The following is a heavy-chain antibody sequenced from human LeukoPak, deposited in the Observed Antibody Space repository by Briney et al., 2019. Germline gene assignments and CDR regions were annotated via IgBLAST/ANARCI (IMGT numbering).Heavy chain of an antibody. CDR3: ASSTGSGSYYPLFDY. CDR1: GGSISSGSYS. D-gene: IGHD3-10*01. J-gene: IGHJ4*02. Sequence: SETLSLTXTVSGGSISSGSYSWSWIRQPAGKGLEWIGRIYTSGSTNYNPSLKSRVTISVDTSKNQFSIKLSSVTAADTAVYYCASSTGSGSYYPLFDYWGQGTLVTVSS. CDR2: IYTSGST. V-gene: IGHV4-61*02.